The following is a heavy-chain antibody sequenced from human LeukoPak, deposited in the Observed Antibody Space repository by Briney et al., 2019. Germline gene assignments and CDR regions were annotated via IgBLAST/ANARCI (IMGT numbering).Heavy chain of an antibody. CDR3: AREHPSRLSRITMSY. V-gene: IGHV1-69*06. CDR1: GGTFSSYA. D-gene: IGHD3-10*02. CDR2: IIPIFGTA. J-gene: IGHJ4*02. Sequence: ASVKVSCKASGGTFSSYAISWVRQAPGQGLEWMGGIIPIFGTANYAQKFQGRVTITADKSTSTAYMELSSLRSEDTAVYYCAREHPSRLSRITMSYWGQGTLVTVSS.